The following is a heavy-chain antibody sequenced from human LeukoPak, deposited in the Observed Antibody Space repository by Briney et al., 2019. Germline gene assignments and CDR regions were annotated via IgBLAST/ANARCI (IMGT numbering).Heavy chain of an antibody. J-gene: IGHJ4*02. CDR3: GVAASSTSDFDY. CDR1: GFTFSAFV. D-gene: IGHD1-26*01. CDR2: ITSSSHAT. V-gene: IGHV3-21*01. Sequence: GGSLRLSCAASGFTFSAFVVNWVRQAPGKGLEWLSSITSSSHATFYAPSVRGQFTISRDNPRNSLYLQMDGLRADDTAVYYCGVAASSTSDFDYWGQGTLVTVSS.